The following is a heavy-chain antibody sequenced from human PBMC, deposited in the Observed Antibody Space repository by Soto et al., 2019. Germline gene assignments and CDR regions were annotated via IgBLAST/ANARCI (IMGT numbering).Heavy chain of an antibody. Sequence: QVQLVQSGAEVKKPGSSVKVSCKASGDTFSFYSINWVRQAPGLGLEWMGRINPILRMSNYAQRFQGRVTMTEDKSTSTAYMELSSLRSEDTAMYYCASSYGSGYRAFDYWGQGALVTVSS. CDR1: GDTFSFYS. J-gene: IGHJ4*02. D-gene: IGHD3-10*01. CDR2: INPILRMS. CDR3: ASSYGSGYRAFDY. V-gene: IGHV1-69*02.